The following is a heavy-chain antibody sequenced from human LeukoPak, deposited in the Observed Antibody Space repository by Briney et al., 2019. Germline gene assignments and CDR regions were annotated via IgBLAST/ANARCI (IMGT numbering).Heavy chain of an antibody. CDR1: GFTFSSYA. Sequence: GGSLRLSCAASGFTFSSYAMHWVCQAPGKGLEWVAVISYDGSNKYYADSVKGRFTISRDNSKNMLYLQMNSLRAEDTAVYYCAKGGVPVVSPAVNWGQGTLVTVSS. V-gene: IGHV3-30-3*01. CDR2: ISYDGSNK. CDR3: AKGGVPVVSPAVN. J-gene: IGHJ4*02. D-gene: IGHD2-2*01.